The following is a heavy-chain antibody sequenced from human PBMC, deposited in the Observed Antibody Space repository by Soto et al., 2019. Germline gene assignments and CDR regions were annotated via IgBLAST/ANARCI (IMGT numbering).Heavy chain of an antibody. CDR1: GGSINSGGYY. J-gene: IGHJ5*02. Sequence: QVQLKESGPGLVKPSQTLSLTCTVSGGSINSGGYYWSWIRQHPGKGLEWIGYIYYSEITFYNPXXXXXXXXXXXXXXXXXXXXXXXXXXXXXXXXXXXXXXXXXXSGSPWLDPWGQGTLVTVSS. CDR2: IYYSEIT. CDR3: XXXXXXXXSGSPWLDP. V-gene: IGHV4-31*01.